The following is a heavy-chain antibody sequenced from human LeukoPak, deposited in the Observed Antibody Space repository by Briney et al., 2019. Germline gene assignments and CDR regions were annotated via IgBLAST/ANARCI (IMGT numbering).Heavy chain of an antibody. CDR3: ARGKYYYDSSGQDDAFDI. CDR1: GGSFSGYS. V-gene: IGHV4-30-2*01. J-gene: IGHJ3*02. CDR2: IYHSGST. D-gene: IGHD3-22*01. Sequence: SETLSLTCAVYGGSFSGYSWSWIRQPPGKGLEWIGYIYHSGSTYYNPSLKSRVTISVDRSKNQFSLKLSSVTAADTAVYYCARGKYYYDSSGQDDAFDIWGQGTMVTVSS.